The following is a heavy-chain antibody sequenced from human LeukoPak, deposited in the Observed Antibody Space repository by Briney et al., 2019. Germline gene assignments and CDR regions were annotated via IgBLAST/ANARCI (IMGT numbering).Heavy chain of an antibody. J-gene: IGHJ4*02. CDR2: ISGSGGST. CDR1: GFNFSDYN. CDR3: AKVPDIVVVPAAWDY. Sequence: GGSLRLSCAASGFNFSDYNINWVRQAPGKGLEWVSAISGSGGSTYYADSVKGRFTISRDNSKNTLYLQMNSLRAEDTAVYYCAKVPDIVVVPAAWDYWGQGTLVTVSS. D-gene: IGHD2-2*01. V-gene: IGHV3-23*01.